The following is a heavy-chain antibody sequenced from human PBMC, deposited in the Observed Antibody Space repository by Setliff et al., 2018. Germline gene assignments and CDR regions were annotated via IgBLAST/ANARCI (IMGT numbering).Heavy chain of an antibody. CDR3: ARDSKRDYKFWSGQGDY. J-gene: IGHJ4*02. D-gene: IGHD3-3*01. Sequence: GSLRLSCAASGFRFNDYAMHWVRQTPGKGLEWVAVISYDGINKYYADSVKGRFTISRDNSKNTLYLQMNSLRAEDTAVYYCARDSKRDYKFWSGQGDYWGQGTLVTVSS. CDR1: GFRFNDYA. CDR2: ISYDGINK. V-gene: IGHV3-30*01.